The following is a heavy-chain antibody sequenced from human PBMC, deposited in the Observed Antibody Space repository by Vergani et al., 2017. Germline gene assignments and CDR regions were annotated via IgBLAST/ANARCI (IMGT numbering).Heavy chain of an antibody. V-gene: IGHV3-9*01. J-gene: IGHJ6*02. D-gene: IGHD1-1*01. CDR2: ISWNSGSI. CDR1: GFTFDDYA. Sequence: EVQLVESGGGLVQPGRSLRLSCAASGFTFDDYAMHWVRQAPGKGLEWVSGISWNSGSIGYADSVKGRFTISRDNAKNSLYLQMNSLRAEDTALYYCAKDISLETYYYCGMDVGGRGTTVTVSS. CDR3: AKDISLETYYYCGMDV.